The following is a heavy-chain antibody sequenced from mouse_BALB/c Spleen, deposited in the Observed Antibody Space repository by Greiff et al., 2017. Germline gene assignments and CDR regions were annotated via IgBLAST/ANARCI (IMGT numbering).Heavy chain of an antibody. D-gene: IGHD2-10*02. Sequence: VMLVESGAELVRPGSSVKISCKASGYAFSSYWMNWVKQRPGQGLEWIGQIYPGDGDTNYNGKFKGKATLTADKSSSTAYMQLSSLTSEDSAVYFCARRGYGNYYFDYWGQGTTLTVSS. V-gene: IGHV1-80*01. J-gene: IGHJ2*01. CDR3: ARRGYGNYYFDY. CDR1: GYAFSSYW. CDR2: IYPGDGDT.